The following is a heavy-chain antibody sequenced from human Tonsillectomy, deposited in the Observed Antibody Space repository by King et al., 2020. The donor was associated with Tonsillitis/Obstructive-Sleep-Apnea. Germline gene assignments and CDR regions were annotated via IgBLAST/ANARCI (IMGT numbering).Heavy chain of an antibody. CDR2: ITSSSGDM. J-gene: IGHJ4*02. Sequence: QLVQSGGGLVKPGGSLRLSCAASGFTFSSYNMNWVRQAPGKGLEWVSSITSSSGDMFYADSVKGRFTISRDNAKNSLYLQMNSLRAEDTAVYYCARDPTSNDYWGQGTLVTVSS. V-gene: IGHV3-21*06. CDR3: ARDPTSNDY. D-gene: IGHD1/OR15-1a*01. CDR1: GFTFSSYN.